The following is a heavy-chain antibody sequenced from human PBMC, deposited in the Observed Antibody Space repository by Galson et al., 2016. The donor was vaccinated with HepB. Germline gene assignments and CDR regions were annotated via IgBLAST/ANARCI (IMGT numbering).Heavy chain of an antibody. CDR3: ARDGSDPLDY. CDR1: GFTLNYYW. J-gene: IGHJ4*02. Sequence: SLSLSCAGSGFTLNYYWMYWVRQAPGKGLVWVSYIDSRFSYEYYADSVKGRFTISRDNRKNLLYLEMNRLTVEDTAIYYCARDGSDPLDYWGQGTLVTISS. CDR2: IDSRFSYE. V-gene: IGHV3-21*06.